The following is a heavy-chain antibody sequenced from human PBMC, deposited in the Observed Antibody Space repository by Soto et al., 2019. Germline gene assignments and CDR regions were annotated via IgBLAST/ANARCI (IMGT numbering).Heavy chain of an antibody. CDR3: ARGEGYCSGGSCYRWFDP. Sequence: ASVKVSCKASGYTFTKYAMHWVLQSRLQRLEWMGCINAGNGNTKYSQKFQGRVTITRDTSASTAYMELSSLRSEDTAVYYCARGEGYCSGGSCYRWFDPWGQGTLVTVSS. CDR2: INAGNGNT. CDR1: GYTFTKYA. D-gene: IGHD2-15*01. J-gene: IGHJ5*02. V-gene: IGHV1-3*01.